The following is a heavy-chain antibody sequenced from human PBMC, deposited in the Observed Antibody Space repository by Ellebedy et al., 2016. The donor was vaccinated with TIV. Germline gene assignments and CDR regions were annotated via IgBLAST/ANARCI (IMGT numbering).Heavy chain of an antibody. CDR1: GFTFSDYY. J-gene: IGHJ4*02. CDR3: ARDRGIAATVQ. D-gene: IGHD6-13*01. Sequence: GESLKISCVASGFTFSDYYMSWIRQAPGKGLEWVSYISIHGNSIYYADSVKGRFTISRDNAKNSLYLQMNSLRAEDTAVYYCARDRGIAATVQWGQGTQVTVSS. CDR2: ISIHGNSI. V-gene: IGHV3-11*01.